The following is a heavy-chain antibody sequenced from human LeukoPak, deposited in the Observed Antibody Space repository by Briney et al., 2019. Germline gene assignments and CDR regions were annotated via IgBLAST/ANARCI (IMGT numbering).Heavy chain of an antibody. D-gene: IGHD1-26*01. CDR3: ARDVGATVVFDI. CDR2: ILPIFGTA. Sequence: SVKVSCKASGGTFSSYAISWVRQAPGQGLEWMGGILPIFGTANYAQKFQGRVTITADHSTSTAYMELSSLRFEDTAVYFCARDVGATVVFDIWGQGTFVTVSS. J-gene: IGHJ3*02. V-gene: IGHV1-69*13. CDR1: GGTFSSYA.